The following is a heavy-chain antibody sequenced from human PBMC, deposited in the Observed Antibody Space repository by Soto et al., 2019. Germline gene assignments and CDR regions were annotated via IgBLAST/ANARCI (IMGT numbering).Heavy chain of an antibody. CDR3: AREVGYYDSSGYYYRTLDY. J-gene: IGHJ4*02. CDR2: IYSGGSK. D-gene: IGHD3-22*01. CDR1: GFTVSSNY. Sequence: PGGSLRLSCAASGFTVSSNYMSWVRQAPGKGLEWVSVIYSGGSKYYAVSVKGRFTISRDIPKNTLFLKMNSLRAEDTAVFYCAREVGYYDSSGYYYRTLDYWGQGTLVTVSS. V-gene: IGHV3-53*01.